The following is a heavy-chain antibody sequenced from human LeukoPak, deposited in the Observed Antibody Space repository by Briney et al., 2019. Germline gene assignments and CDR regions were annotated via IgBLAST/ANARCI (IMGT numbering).Heavy chain of an antibody. V-gene: IGHV3-30*18. CDR1: GFTFSSYG. J-gene: IGHJ4*02. Sequence: GGSLSLSCAASGFTFSSYGMHWVRQAPGKGLEWVAVISYDGSNKYYADSVKGRFTVSRDNSKNTLYLQMNSLRAEDTAVYYCAKDRVRFLDYWGQGTLVTVSS. CDR2: ISYDGSNK. CDR3: AKDRVRFLDY. D-gene: IGHD3-3*01.